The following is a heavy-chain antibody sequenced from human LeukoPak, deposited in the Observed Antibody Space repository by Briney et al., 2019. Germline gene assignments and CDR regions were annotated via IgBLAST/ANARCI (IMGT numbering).Heavy chain of an antibody. D-gene: IGHD6-13*01. CDR3: ARGSSSWSCFDY. CDR2: IYLGDSDT. Sequence: GESLKISCKASGYSFTSYWIGWVCQMPGKGLEWMGIIYLGDSDTRYSPSFQGQVTISADMSINTAYLQWSSLKASDTAIYYCARGSSSWSCFDYWGQGSLVTVSS. J-gene: IGHJ4*02. V-gene: IGHV5-51*01. CDR1: GYSFTSYW.